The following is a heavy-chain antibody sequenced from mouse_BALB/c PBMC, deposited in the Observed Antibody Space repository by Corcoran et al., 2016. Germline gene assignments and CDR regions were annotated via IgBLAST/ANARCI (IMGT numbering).Heavy chain of an antibody. D-gene: IGHD4-1*02. J-gene: IGHJ3*01. Sequence: EVQLQQSGPELVKPGASVKISCKASGYSFTGYYIHWVKQSHVKSLEWIGRINPYNGATNYNQNFKDKTSFTVDKSSSTAYMELHSLTSDDSAVYYCARSPSTGTQGFAYGGQGTLVTVSA. V-gene: IGHV1-34*02. CDR1: GYSFTGYY. CDR3: ARSPSTGTQGFAY. CDR2: INPYNGAT.